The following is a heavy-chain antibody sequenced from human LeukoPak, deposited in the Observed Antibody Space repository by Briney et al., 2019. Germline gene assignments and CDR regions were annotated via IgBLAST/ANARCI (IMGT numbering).Heavy chain of an antibody. CDR1: GGSISSYY. J-gene: IGHJ3*02. D-gene: IGHD1-26*01. CDR2: IYYSGST. Sequence: SETLSLTCTVSGGSISSYYWSWIRQPPGKGLEWIGYIYYSGSTNYNPSLKSRVTISVDTSKDQFSLKLSSVTAADTAVYYCARHMVGATLYAFDIWGQGTMVTVSS. CDR3: ARHMVGATLYAFDI. V-gene: IGHV4-59*08.